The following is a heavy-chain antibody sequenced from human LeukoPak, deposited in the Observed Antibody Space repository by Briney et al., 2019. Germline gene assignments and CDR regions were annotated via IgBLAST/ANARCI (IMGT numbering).Heavy chain of an antibody. Sequence: PSETLSLTCTVSGGSISSGSYYWSWIRQPAGKGLEWIGRIYTSGSTNYNPSLKSRVTISVDTSKNQFSLRLSSVTAADTAVYYCARQGWNYDFDYWGQGTLVTVSS. J-gene: IGHJ4*02. CDR3: ARQGWNYDFDY. V-gene: IGHV4-61*02. CDR1: GGSISSGSYY. CDR2: IYTSGST. D-gene: IGHD1-7*01.